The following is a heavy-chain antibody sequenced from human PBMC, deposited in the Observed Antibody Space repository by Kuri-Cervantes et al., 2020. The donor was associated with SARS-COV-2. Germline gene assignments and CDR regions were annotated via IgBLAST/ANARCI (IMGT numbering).Heavy chain of an antibody. V-gene: IGHV4-39*07. J-gene: IGHJ4*02. CDR2: IYCSGGT. Sequence: GSLRLSCTVSGSSIISSSYYWGWIRQPPGKGLEWIGSIYCSGGTDYNPSHKSRVTISVDTSKNQFSLKLSSVPAADTAVYHCARLVRRGSIAAPPAGQYYFDYWGQGTLVTVSS. CDR3: ARLVRRGSIAAPPAGQYYFDY. D-gene: IGHD6-6*01. CDR1: GSSIISSSYY.